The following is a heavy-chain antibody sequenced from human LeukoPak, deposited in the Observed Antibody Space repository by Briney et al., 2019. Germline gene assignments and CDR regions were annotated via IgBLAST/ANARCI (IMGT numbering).Heavy chain of an antibody. V-gene: IGHV4-31*03. CDR3: AGYSSGWYEGIDY. CDR1: GGSISSGGYY. J-gene: IGHJ4*02. Sequence: SETLSLTCTVSGGSISSGGYYWSWIRQHPGKGLEWIGYIYYSGSTYYNPSLKSRVTISVDTSENQFSLKLSSVTAADTAVYYCAGYSSGWYEGIDYWGWGTLVTVSS. D-gene: IGHD6-19*01. CDR2: IYYSGST.